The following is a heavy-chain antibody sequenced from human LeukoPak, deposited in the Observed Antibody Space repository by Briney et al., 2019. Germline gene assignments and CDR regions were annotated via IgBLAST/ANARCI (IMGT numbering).Heavy chain of an antibody. D-gene: IGHD6-19*01. V-gene: IGHV3-21*04. J-gene: IGHJ4*02. CDR1: GFTFSNYT. CDR2: ISTSHSYI. Sequence: GGSLRLSCTASGFTFSNYTFNWVRQAPGKGLEWVSSISTSHSYIYYADSVKGRFTISRDNAKNSLYLQMNSLRAEDTAVYYCARASSGNDYWGQGTLVTVSS. CDR3: ARASSGNDY.